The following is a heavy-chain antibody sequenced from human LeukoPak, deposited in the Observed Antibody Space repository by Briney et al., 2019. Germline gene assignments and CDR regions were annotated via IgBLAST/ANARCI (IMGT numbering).Heavy chain of an antibody. D-gene: IGHD3-22*01. Sequence: GGSLRLSCAASGFTFSSYSMNWVRQAPGKGLEWASSISSSSSYIYYADSVKGRFTISRDNAKNSLYLQMNSLRAEDTAVYYCARKGYDSSGLRFDPWGQGTLVTVSS. CDR3: ARKGYDSSGLRFDP. J-gene: IGHJ5*02. CDR2: ISSSSSYI. V-gene: IGHV3-21*01. CDR1: GFTFSSYS.